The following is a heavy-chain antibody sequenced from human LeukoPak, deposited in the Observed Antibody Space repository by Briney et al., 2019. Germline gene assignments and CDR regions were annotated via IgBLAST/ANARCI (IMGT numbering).Heavy chain of an antibody. CDR1: GFTFSSYW. V-gene: IGHV3-30*03. D-gene: IGHD4-17*01. J-gene: IGHJ6*03. CDR2: ISYDGSYK. CDR3: ARETYGGDYDLIYYYYMDV. Sequence: GGSLRLSCAASGFTFSSYWMSWVRQAPGKGLEWVAVISYDGSYKYYADSVKGRFTISRDNSKNTLYLHMNSLRAEDTAVYYCARETYGGDYDLIYYYYMDVWGKGTTVTVSS.